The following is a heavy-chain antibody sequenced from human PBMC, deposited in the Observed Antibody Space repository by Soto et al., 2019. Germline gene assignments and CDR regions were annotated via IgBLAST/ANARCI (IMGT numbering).Heavy chain of an antibody. CDR2: IWYDGSNK. CDR3: ARGTVAAADHWTPLDY. Sequence: QVQLVESGGGVVQPGRSLRLSCAASGFTFSSYGMHWVRQAPGKGLEWVAVIWYDGSNKYYADSVKGRFTISRDNSKNTLYLQMNSLRAEDTAVYYCARGTVAAADHWTPLDYWGQGTLVTVSS. J-gene: IGHJ4*02. CDR1: GFTFSSYG. V-gene: IGHV3-33*01. D-gene: IGHD6-13*01.